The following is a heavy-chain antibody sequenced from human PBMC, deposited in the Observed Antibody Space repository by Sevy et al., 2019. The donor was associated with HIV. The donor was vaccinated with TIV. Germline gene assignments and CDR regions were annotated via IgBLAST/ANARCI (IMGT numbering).Heavy chain of an antibody. V-gene: IGHV3-23*01. Sequence: GGSLRLSCSASEFTFSSYAMSWVRQAPGKGLEWVSSISGSGRFTYYADFVEGRFIISRDHSKNTLSVQMNSLRAEDTAVYYCAKGFCSGATCPRDYYYYGMDVWGQGTTVTAP. CDR2: ISGSGRFT. D-gene: IGHD2-15*01. J-gene: IGHJ6*02. CDR3: AKGFCSGATCPRDYYYYGMDV. CDR1: EFTFSSYA.